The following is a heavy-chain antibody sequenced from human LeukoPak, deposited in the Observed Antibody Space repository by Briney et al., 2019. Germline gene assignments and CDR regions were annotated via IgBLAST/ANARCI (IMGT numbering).Heavy chain of an antibody. CDR1: GGSISSGGYY. D-gene: IGHD1-26*01. CDR3: ARREGGSYRAYWFDP. Sequence: PSQTLSLTCTVSGGSISSGGYYWGWIRQPPGKGLEWIGYIYHSGSTYYNPSLMSRVTISVATSKNQFSLKLSSVTATHTAVYYCARREGGSYRAYWFDPWGQGTLVTVSS. J-gene: IGHJ5*02. CDR2: IYHSGST. V-gene: IGHV4-30-2*01.